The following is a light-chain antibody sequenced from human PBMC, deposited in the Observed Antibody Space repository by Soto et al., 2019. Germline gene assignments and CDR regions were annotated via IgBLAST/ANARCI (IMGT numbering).Light chain of an antibody. V-gene: IGKV4-1*01. CDR1: QSVLYSSNNKNY. CDR3: QQDYCTPRT. CDR2: CAS. Sequence: DIVMTQSPDSLAVSLGERATINCKSSQSVLYSSNNKNYLAWYQQKPGQPPKLLIYCASTRESGVPDRYSGSGCGTDFTITISSLQAEDVADYYFQQDYCTPRTFGQGTKVEIK. J-gene: IGKJ1*01.